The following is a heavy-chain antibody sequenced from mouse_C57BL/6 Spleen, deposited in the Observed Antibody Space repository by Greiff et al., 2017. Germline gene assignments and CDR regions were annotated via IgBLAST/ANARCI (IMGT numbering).Heavy chain of an antibody. CDR3: VPSRIYYFDV. Sequence: VQLQQSGPELVKPGASVKMSCKASGYTFTDYNMHWVKQSHGKSLEWIGYINPNTGGTSYNQKFKGKATLTVNKSSSTAYMELRSLTSEDSAVYYCVPSRIYYFDVWGQGTTLTVSS. CDR1: GYTFTDYN. CDR2: INPNTGGT. J-gene: IGHJ2*01. D-gene: IGHD1-1*01. V-gene: IGHV1-22*01.